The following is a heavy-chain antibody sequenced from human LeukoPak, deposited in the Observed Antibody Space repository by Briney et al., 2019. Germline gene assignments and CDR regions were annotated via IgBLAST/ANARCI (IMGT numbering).Heavy chain of an antibody. D-gene: IGHD4-17*01. CDR3: AREGGMTTAPFDI. CDR2: ISGSGGST. J-gene: IGHJ3*02. Sequence: PGGSLRLSCAASGFTFSSYAMSWVRQAPGKGLEWVSAISGSGGSTYYADSVKGRFTISRDNAKNSLYLQMNSLRAEDTAVYYCAREGGMTTAPFDIWGQGTMVTVSS. CDR1: GFTFSSYA. V-gene: IGHV3-23*01.